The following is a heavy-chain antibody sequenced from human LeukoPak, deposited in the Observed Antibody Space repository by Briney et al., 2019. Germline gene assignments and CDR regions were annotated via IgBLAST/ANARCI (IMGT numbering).Heavy chain of an antibody. CDR1: GFTFSNAW. D-gene: IGHD6-19*01. Sequence: PGGSLRLSCAASGFTFSNAWMSWVRQAPGKGLEWVANIKPDGSETYYVDSLKGRFTISRDNAENSLYLQMKSLRDEDTAVYYCARAAVAGPGDVWGQGTTVTVSS. V-gene: IGHV3-7*04. J-gene: IGHJ6*02. CDR2: IKPDGSET. CDR3: ARAAVAGPGDV.